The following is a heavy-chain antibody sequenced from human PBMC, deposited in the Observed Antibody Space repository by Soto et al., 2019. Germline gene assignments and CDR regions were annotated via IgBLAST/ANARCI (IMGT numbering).Heavy chain of an antibody. V-gene: IGHV1-3*01. CDR3: AGGYYDFGSGYLAGYYGMDV. CDR1: GYTFTTYA. D-gene: IGHD3-3*01. Sequence: VQLVQSGAEVKKPGASVKVSCKASGYTFTTYAMHWVRQAPGQRLEWMGLINAGNGNTKYSQKFQGRVTITRDTSASTAYMELSSLRSEDTAVYYCAGGYYDFGSGYLAGYYGMDVWGQGTTVTVSS. CDR2: INAGNGNT. J-gene: IGHJ6*02.